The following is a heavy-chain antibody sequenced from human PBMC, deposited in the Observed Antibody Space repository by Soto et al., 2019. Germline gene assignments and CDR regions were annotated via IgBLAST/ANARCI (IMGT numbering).Heavy chain of an antibody. J-gene: IGHJ3*02. Sequence: VKVSCKASGYTFTSYGIGWVRQPPGQGLEWMGLISAYNGNTNYAQKLQGRVTMTTDTSTSTAYMELRSLRSDDTAVYYCARDPNSRGAFDIWGQGTMGTV. CDR3: ARDPNSRGAFDI. CDR1: GYTFTSYG. D-gene: IGHD7-27*01. V-gene: IGHV1-18*01. CDR2: ISAYNGNT.